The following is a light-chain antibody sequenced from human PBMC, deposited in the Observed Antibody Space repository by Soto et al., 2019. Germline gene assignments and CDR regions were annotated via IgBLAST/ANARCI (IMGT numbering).Light chain of an antibody. CDR1: QSVSSNY. J-gene: IGKJ1*01. CDR3: QQYGSSPST. V-gene: IGKV3-20*01. CDR2: DAS. Sequence: EIVLTQSPGTLSLSPGERATLSCRSSQSVSSNYLVWYQQKPGQAPRLLIYDASSRATGIPDRFSGSGSGTDFTLTISRLEPEDFAVYYCQQYGSSPSTFGQGTKVEIK.